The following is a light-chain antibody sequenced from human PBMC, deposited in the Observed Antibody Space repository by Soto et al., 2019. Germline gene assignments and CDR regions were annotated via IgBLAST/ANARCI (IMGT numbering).Light chain of an antibody. V-gene: IGLV2-8*01. CDR2: EVS. Sequence: QSVLTQPPSASGSPGQSVTISCTGTSSDVGDYNYVSWYQQHPGKAPKLMIYEVSKRPSGVPDRFSGSKSGNTASLTVSGLQAEDKADYYCSSYAGSNIHYVFGTGTKVTVL. CDR1: SSDVGDYNY. CDR3: SSYAGSNIHYV. J-gene: IGLJ1*01.